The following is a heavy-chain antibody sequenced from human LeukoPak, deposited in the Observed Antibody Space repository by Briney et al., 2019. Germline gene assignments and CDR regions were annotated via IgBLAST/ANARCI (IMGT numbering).Heavy chain of an antibody. CDR2: ISSSSSTI. J-gene: IGHJ4*02. Sequence: SGGTLRLSCAASGFTFSSYSMNWVRQAPGKGLEWVSYISSSSSTIYYADSAKGRFTMSRDNAKDSLYLQMNSLRAEDTAVYYCASKVGATRLDYWGQGTLVTVSS. D-gene: IGHD1-26*01. CDR1: GFTFSSYS. V-gene: IGHV3-48*01. CDR3: ASKVGATRLDY.